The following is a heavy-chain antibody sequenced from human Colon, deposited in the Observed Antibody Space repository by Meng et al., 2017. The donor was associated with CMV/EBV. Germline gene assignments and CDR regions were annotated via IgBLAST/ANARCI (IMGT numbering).Heavy chain of an antibody. CDR1: AYTFTAYY. D-gene: IGHD3-3*01. Sequence: CEASAYTFTAYYIHWVRQAPGQGLEWMGWINPNSGGTNYAQKFEGRVTMTRDTSISTAYMEMRRLTSDDTAVYYCARDWLGFKVWFGPWGQGTLVTVSS. CDR2: INPNSGGT. V-gene: IGHV1-2*02. J-gene: IGHJ5*02. CDR3: ARDWLGFKVWFGP.